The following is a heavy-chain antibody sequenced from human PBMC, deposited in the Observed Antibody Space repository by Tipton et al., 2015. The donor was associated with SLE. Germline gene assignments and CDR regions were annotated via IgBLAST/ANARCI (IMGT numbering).Heavy chain of an antibody. CDR2: INHSGST. CDR1: GGSFSDYS. Sequence: TLSLTCAVYGGSFSDYSWSWIRQPPGKGLEWIGEINHSGSTNYNPSLKNRVTISIDTSKNQFSLRRASVTAADTAVYYWARDCTTGVCYTTSFDYWGQGTLVTVSP. D-gene: IGHD2-8*01. CDR3: ARDCTTGVCYTTSFDY. V-gene: IGHV4-34*01. J-gene: IGHJ4*02.